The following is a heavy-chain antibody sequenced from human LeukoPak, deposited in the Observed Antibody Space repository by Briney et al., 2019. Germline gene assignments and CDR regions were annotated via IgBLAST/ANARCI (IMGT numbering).Heavy chain of an antibody. J-gene: IGHJ4*02. CDR2: INPNSGGT. CDR3: ARDDGYDSSGYYYGYFEY. CDR1: GYTFTGYY. V-gene: IGHV1-2*02. D-gene: IGHD3-22*01. Sequence: ASVKVSCKASGYTFTGYYMHWVRQAPGQGLEWMGWINPNSGGTNYAQKFQGRVTMTRDTSTSTVYMELSSLRSEDTAVYYCARDDGYDSSGYYYGYFEYWSQGTLVTVSS.